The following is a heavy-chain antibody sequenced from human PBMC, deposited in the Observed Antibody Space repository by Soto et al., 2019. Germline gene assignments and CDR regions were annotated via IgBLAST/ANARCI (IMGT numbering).Heavy chain of an antibody. J-gene: IGHJ6*02. D-gene: IGHD3-10*01. V-gene: IGHV3-23*01. CDR1: GFTFSSYA. CDR3: AKGGGAYGSGSYSPTYYFGMDV. Sequence: EVQLLESGGGLVQPGGSLRLSCAASGFTFSSYAMSWVRQAPGKGLEWVSLISGSGSSTYYADSVKGRFTISRDNSKNKLYLQISGLRAEDTAVYFGAKGGGAYGSGSYSPTYYFGMDVWGQGTTVTVSS. CDR2: ISGSGSST.